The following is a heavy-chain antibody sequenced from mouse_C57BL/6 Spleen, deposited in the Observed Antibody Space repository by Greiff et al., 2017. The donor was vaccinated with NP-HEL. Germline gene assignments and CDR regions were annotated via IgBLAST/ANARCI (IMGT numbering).Heavy chain of an antibody. Sequence: QVQLQQPGAELVKPGASVKLSCKASGYTFTSYWMHWVKQRPGQGLEWIGMIHPNSGSTNYNEKFKSKATLTVDKSSSTAYMQLSSLTSEDSAVYYCAREEGSSQKYAMDYWGQGTSVTVSS. J-gene: IGHJ4*01. CDR2: IHPNSGST. CDR3: AREEGSSQKYAMDY. CDR1: GYTFTSYW. V-gene: IGHV1-64*01. D-gene: IGHD1-1*01.